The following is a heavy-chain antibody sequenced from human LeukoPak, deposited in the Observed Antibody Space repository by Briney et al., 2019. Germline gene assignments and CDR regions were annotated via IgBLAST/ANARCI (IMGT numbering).Heavy chain of an antibody. CDR3: ARDPFRSGSYWTESVGHSFDY. CDR1: GFTFSSYA. D-gene: IGHD3-10*01. Sequence: GGSLRLSCAASGFTFSSYAMHWVRQAPGKGLEWVALASNSGNNQYYTDSVKGRFIITRDNVRNTLYLQMNTLRPEDTAVYYCARDPFRSGSYWTESVGHSFDYWGQGTLVTVSS. CDR2: ASNSGNNQ. J-gene: IGHJ4*02. V-gene: IGHV3-30-3*01.